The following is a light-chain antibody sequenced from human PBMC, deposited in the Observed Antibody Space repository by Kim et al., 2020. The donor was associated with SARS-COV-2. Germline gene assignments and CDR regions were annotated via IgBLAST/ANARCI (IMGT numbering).Light chain of an antibody. CDR3: QVWNSNSDHPGV. V-gene: IGLV3-21*04. Sequence: PGRTARITCGGDNIGNKTVRWYQQKPGQAPVLVIYYNSDRPSGIPERFSGSNSGNTATLTISRVEAGDEADYYCQVWNSNSDHPGVFGGGTQLTVL. CDR2: YNS. CDR1: NIGNKT. J-gene: IGLJ3*02.